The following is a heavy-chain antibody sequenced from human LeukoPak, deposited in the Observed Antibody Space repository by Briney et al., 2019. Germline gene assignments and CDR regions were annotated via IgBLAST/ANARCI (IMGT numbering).Heavy chain of an antibody. Sequence: SETLSLTCSVSGGSISSLYWSWIRQPPGKGLEWIGYIYYTGSTNYNPSLKSRVTMFVDMSKNQFSLRLSSVTAADTAVYYCASSIPAATNYYFNYWGQGTLVTVSS. V-gene: IGHV4-59*12. CDR2: IYYTGST. CDR1: GGSISSLY. D-gene: IGHD2-2*01. J-gene: IGHJ4*02. CDR3: ASSIPAATNYYFNY.